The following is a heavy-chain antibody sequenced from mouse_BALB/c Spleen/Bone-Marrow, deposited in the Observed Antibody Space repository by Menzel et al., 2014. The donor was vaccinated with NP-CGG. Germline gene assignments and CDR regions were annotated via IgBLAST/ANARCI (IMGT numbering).Heavy chain of an antibody. CDR1: GFTFSSYT. Sequence: LQQSGGGLVKPGGSLKLSCAASGFTFSSYTMSWVRQTPEKRLEWVATISSGGSYTYYPDSVKGRFTISRDNAKNTLYLQMSSLKSEDTAMYYCTRDPYYYGSSYAMDYWGQGTSVTVSS. V-gene: IGHV5-6-4*01. J-gene: IGHJ4*01. CDR3: TRDPYYYGSSYAMDY. D-gene: IGHD1-1*01. CDR2: ISSGGSYT.